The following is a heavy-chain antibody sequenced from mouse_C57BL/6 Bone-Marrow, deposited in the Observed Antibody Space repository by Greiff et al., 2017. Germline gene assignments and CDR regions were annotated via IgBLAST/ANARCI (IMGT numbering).Heavy chain of an antibody. CDR2: ISSGGSYT. D-gene: IGHD1-1*01. CDR3: ARPAYGSSCFDY. Sequence: EVKLVESGGDLVKPGGSLKLSCAASGFTFSSYGMSWVRQTPDKRLEWVATISSGGSYTYYPDSVKGRFTISRYNAKNTLYLQMSSLKSEDTAMYYCARPAYGSSCFDYWGQGTTLTVSS. J-gene: IGHJ2*01. V-gene: IGHV5-6*02. CDR1: GFTFSSYG.